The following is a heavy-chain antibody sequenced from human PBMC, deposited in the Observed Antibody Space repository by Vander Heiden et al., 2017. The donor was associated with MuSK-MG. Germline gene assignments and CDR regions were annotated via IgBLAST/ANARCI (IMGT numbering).Heavy chain of an antibody. Sequence: QVQLVQSGTEVQQPGASVKISCKASGYTFTTYYMHWVRQAPGQGLEWMGIINPSGGSTSYAQKFQGRVTMTRDTSTSTVYMELSSLKAEDTAVYYCATTATVEDYWGQGTPVTVSS. V-gene: IGHV1-46*01. CDR2: INPSGGST. J-gene: IGHJ4*02. CDR1: GYTFTTYY. D-gene: IGHD4-17*01. CDR3: ATTATVEDY.